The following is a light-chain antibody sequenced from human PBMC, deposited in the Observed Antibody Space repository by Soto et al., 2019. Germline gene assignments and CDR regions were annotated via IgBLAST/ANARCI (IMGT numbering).Light chain of an antibody. CDR1: SSNIGNNY. CDR3: GTWDSSLSAHAV. V-gene: IGLV1-51*01. J-gene: IGLJ7*01. Sequence: QSVLTQPPSVSAAPGQKVTISCSGSSSNIGNNYVSWYQQLPGTAPKLLIYDNNKRPSGIPDRFSGSKSGTSATLGITGLQTGDEADYYCGTWDSSLSAHAVFGGGTQLT. CDR2: DNN.